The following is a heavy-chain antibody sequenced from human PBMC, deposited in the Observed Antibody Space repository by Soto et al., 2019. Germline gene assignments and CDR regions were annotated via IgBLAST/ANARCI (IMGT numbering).Heavy chain of an antibody. Sequence: QVQVVQSGAEVKKPGASVKVSCRVSGHTLTELSMHWVRQAPGKGLEWMGGFDPEDGDIIYAQKFQGRVTITEDTSTDTAYMELVSLRSEDTAVYYCAAGGTRWLQSHFDYWGQGTLVTVSS. CDR3: AAGGTRWLQSHFDY. CDR1: GHTLTELS. D-gene: IGHD1-1*01. V-gene: IGHV1-24*01. J-gene: IGHJ4*02. CDR2: FDPEDGDI.